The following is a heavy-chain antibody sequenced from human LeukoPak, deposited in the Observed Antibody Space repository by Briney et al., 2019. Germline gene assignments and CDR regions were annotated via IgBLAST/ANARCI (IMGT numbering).Heavy chain of an antibody. Sequence: PSETLSLTCAVYGGSFSGYYWSWIRQPPGKGLEWIGEIKHSGSTNYNPSLKSRVTISVDTSKNQFSLKLSSVTAAETAVYYCARGRGYSGYLGAVNYWGQGTLVTVSS. CDR1: GGSFSGYY. D-gene: IGHD5-12*01. CDR2: IKHSGST. V-gene: IGHV4-34*01. J-gene: IGHJ4*02. CDR3: ARGRGYSGYLGAVNY.